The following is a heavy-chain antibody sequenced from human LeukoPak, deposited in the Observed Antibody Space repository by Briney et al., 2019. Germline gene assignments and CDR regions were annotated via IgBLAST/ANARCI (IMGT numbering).Heavy chain of an antibody. CDR2: ISWNSGSI. CDR3: AKDIEEQQLAHCYGMDV. CDR1: GFTFDDYA. J-gene: IGHJ6*02. D-gene: IGHD6-13*01. V-gene: IGHV3-9*01. Sequence: GTSLRLSCAASGFTFDDYAMHWVRQAPGKGLEWVLSISWNSGSIGYADSVKGRFTISRDNAKNSLYLQMNSLRAEDTALYYCAKDIEEQQLAHCYGMDVWGQGTTVTVSS.